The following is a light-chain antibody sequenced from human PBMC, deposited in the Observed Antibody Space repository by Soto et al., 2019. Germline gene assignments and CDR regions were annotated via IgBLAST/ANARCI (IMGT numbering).Light chain of an antibody. J-gene: IGKJ1*01. CDR3: QKYNSAPRT. V-gene: IGKV1-27*01. Sequence: DIQMTQSPSSLSASVGDRVTITFRASQGISNYLAWYQQKPGTVPKLLIYGASTLQSGVPSRFSGSGSGTDFTLTISSLQPEDVAIYYCQKYNSAPRTFGQGTKVDI. CDR2: GAS. CDR1: QGISNY.